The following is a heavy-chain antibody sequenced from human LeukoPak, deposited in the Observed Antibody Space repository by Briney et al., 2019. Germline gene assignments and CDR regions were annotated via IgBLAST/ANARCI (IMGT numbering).Heavy chain of an antibody. Sequence: PGGSLRLSCAASGFPFHDHDMYWVRQTPGKGLEWVALISHGGGKEHYAESVKGRFTFSRDNSKNTLYLQMNSLRAEDTAVYYCAKEEGYYYDSGGYYVEYFQHWGQGTLVTVSS. CDR1: GFPFHDHD. CDR3: AKEEGYYYDSGGYYVEYFQH. V-gene: IGHV3-30*18. CDR2: ISHGGGKE. J-gene: IGHJ1*01. D-gene: IGHD3-22*01.